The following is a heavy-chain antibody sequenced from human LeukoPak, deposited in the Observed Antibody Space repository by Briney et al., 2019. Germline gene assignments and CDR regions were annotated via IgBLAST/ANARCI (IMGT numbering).Heavy chain of an antibody. D-gene: IGHD3-22*01. V-gene: IGHV3-23*01. J-gene: IGHJ6*02. CDR2: ISGSGGST. CDR1: GFTFSSYA. Sequence: GGSLRLSCAASGFTFSSYAMSWVRQAPGKGLEWVSAISGSGGSTYYADSVKGRFTISRDNSKNTLYLQMNSLRAEDTAVYYCARDRCYYDSSGYQGPYYYYYGMDVWGQGTTVTVSS. CDR3: ARDRCYYDSSGYQGPYYYYYGMDV.